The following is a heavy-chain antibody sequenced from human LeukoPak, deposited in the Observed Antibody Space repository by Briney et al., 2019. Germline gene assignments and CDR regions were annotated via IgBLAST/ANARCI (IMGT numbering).Heavy chain of an antibody. Sequence: SETLSLTCADYGGPFSGFFWSWIRQPPGKGLEWIGEINHSGTTNYNPSLKSRVAISIDTSKNQFSLKLTSVTAADTAVYYCARSYNSGSYYPYYFDYWGQGTLVTVSS. CDR1: GGPFSGFF. D-gene: IGHD3-10*01. J-gene: IGHJ4*02. CDR3: ARSYNSGSYYPYYFDY. V-gene: IGHV4-34*01. CDR2: INHSGTT.